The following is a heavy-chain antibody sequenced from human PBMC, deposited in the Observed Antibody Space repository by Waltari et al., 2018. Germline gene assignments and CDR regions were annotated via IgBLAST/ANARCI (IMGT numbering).Heavy chain of an antibody. CDR3: ARDRGSGLYLDS. CDR1: GDSLSSNHW. V-gene: IGHV4-4*02. J-gene: IGHJ4*02. CDR2: VHRSGKI. D-gene: IGHD2-15*01. Sequence: QVHLQESGPGLVKPSGTLSLTCAVPGDSLSSNHWGIWVRQPPGKGLEWVGQVHRSGKINYNPALESRVTMSRNTSNNQFSLRVTSATASDTAVYYCARDRGSGLYLDSWGQGTLVTVSP.